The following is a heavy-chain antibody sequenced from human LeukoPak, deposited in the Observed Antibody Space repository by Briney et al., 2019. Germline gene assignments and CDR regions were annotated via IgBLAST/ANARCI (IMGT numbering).Heavy chain of an antibody. J-gene: IGHJ6*02. V-gene: IGHV3-21*01. CDR1: GFTFSSYS. D-gene: IGHD2-15*01. CDR2: ISSSSSYI. Sequence: GGSLRLSCAASGFTFSSYSMNWVRQAPGKGLEWVSSISSSSSYIYYADSVKGRFTISRDNAKNSLYLQMNSLRAEDTAVYYCARDGGYCSGGSCYPGGGYYGMDVWGQGTTVTVSS. CDR3: ARDGGYCSGGSCYPGGGYYGMDV.